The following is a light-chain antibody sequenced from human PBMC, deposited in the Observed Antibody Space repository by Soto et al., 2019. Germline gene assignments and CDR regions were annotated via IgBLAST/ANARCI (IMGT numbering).Light chain of an antibody. J-gene: IGLJ1*01. CDR3: AKWDDTLRGYV. Sequence: QSVLTQPPSASGTPGQMVSISCSGSTSNIGNHYVFWYQHLPGTAPKLLIFRNNQRPSGVPDRFSGSGSGTSASLAISGLRSEDEADYYCAKWDDTLRGYVFGTGTKVTVL. CDR1: TSNIGNHY. V-gene: IGLV1-47*01. CDR2: RNN.